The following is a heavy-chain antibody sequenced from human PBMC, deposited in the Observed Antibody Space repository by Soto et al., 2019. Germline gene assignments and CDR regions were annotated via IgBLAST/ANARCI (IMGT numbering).Heavy chain of an antibody. D-gene: IGHD3-22*01. CDR2: VHYSGST. CDR3: ARQHYYDSSGYYTWN. Sequence: PSETLSLTCSVSVGAIRSNISYWGWIRQPPGKGLEWIATVHYSGSTYYTPSLKNRVTISADTSNNQFSLRLNSVTAADTAVYYCARQHYYDSSGYYTWNWGQGTLVTVSS. CDR1: VGAIRSNISY. V-gene: IGHV4-39*01. J-gene: IGHJ4*02.